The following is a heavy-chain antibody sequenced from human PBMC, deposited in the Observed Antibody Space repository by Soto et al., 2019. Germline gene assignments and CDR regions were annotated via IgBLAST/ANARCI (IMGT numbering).Heavy chain of an antibody. J-gene: IGHJ6*03. V-gene: IGHV4-59*08. CDR3: ARHRTYYYGSGSYLGYYYYMDV. CDR1: GGSISSYY. D-gene: IGHD3-10*01. CDR2: IYYSGST. Sequence: QVQLQESGPGLVKPSETLSLTCTVSGGSISSYYWSWIRQPPGKGLEWIGYIYYSGSTNYNPSLKRRVTISVDTSKNQFSLKLSSVTAADTAVYYCARHRTYYYGSGSYLGYYYYMDVWGKGTTVTVSS.